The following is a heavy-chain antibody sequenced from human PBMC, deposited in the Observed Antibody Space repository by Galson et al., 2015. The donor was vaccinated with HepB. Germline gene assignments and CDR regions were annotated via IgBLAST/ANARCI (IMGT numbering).Heavy chain of an antibody. V-gene: IGHV3-30*04. CDR3: ARGPGLYSGSGLAMDV. CDR2: ISYDGSSQ. D-gene: IGHD3-10*01. J-gene: IGHJ6*02. Sequence: SLRLSCATSGFTFSICAMHWVRQAPGKGLEWVALISYDGSSQYYADSVKGRFTISRDNSRNTLYVQMNSLRAEDTAVYYCARGPGLYSGSGLAMDVWGQGTTVTVSS. CDR1: GFTFSICA.